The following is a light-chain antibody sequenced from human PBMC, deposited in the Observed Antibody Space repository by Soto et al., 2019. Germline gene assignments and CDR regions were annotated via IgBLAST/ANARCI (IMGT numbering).Light chain of an antibody. Sequence: EIVLTQSPATLSLSPGERATLSCRASQSVSSYLAWYQQKPGQAPRLLIYDASNRATGIPARFSVSGSGTDFTLTISSLEPEDFAVYYCQQRSNWPRSFTFGPGTKVDIK. CDR3: QQRSNWPRSFT. V-gene: IGKV3-11*01. J-gene: IGKJ3*01. CDR1: QSVSSY. CDR2: DAS.